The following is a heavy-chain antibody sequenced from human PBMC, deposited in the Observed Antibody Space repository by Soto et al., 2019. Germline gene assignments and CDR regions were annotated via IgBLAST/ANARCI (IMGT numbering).Heavy chain of an antibody. CDR1: GFTFSSYA. V-gene: IGHV3-23*01. D-gene: IGHD3-10*01. CDR2: ISGSGGST. J-gene: IGHJ4*02. CDR3: AKDRWFGELYEYYFDY. Sequence: GGSLRLSCAASGFTFSSYAMSWARQAPGKGLEWVSAISGSGGSTYYADSVKGRFTISRDNSKNTLYLQMNSLRAEDTAVYYCAKDRWFGELYEYYFDYWGQGTLVTVSS.